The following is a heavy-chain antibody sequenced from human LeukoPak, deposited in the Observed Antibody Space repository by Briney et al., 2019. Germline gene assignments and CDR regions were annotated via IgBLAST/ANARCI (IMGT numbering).Heavy chain of an antibody. D-gene: IGHD1-26*01. CDR3: ARGSSGSYWGVYFDY. CDR2: IYHSGST. V-gene: IGHV4-38-2*02. J-gene: IGHJ4*02. Sequence: SETLSLTCTVSGYSINTGYYWGWIRQPPGKGLEWIGSIYHSGSTYYNPSLKSRVTISVDTSKNQFSLKLSSVTAADTAVYYCARGSSGSYWGVYFDYWGQGTLVTVSS. CDR1: GYSINTGYY.